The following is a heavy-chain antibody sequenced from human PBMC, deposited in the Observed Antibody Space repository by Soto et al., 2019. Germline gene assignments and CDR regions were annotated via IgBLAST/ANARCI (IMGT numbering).Heavy chain of an antibody. V-gene: IGHV5-51*01. J-gene: IGHJ3*02. CDR1: GYSFSIHW. D-gene: IGHD2-21*01. Sequence: PGESLNISCEASGYSFSIHWVAWLRQMTGKGLEWVGIIYPGNSNTMYSPSFQGQVTISAYTALSTTYLQWDTPKPPDTALFFCASDSHGDGGNCPRGVFDMWGQGKVVTVS. CDR2: IYPGNSNT. CDR3: ASDSHGDGGNCPRGVFDM.